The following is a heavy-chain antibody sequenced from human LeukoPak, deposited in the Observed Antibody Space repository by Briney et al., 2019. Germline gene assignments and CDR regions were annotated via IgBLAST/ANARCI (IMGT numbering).Heavy chain of an antibody. CDR3: ARFGISVYYYDSSGSYYFDH. CDR2: ISAYNGNT. V-gene: IGHV1-18*01. D-gene: IGHD3-22*01. CDR1: GYTFTSYG. J-gene: IGHJ4*02. Sequence: ASVKVSCKASGYTFTSYGISWVRQAPGQGLEWMGWISAYNGNTNYAQKLQGRVTMTTDTSTSTAYMELRSLRSDDTAVYYCARFGISVYYYDSSGSYYFDHWGQGTLVTVSS.